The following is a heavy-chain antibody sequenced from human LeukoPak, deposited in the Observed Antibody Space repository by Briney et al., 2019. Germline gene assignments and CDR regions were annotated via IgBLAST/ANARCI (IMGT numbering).Heavy chain of an antibody. CDR2: ISGRGGST. D-gene: IGHD2-21*02. CDR3: AACGGDCYTVDY. V-gene: IGHV3-23*01. Sequence: GGSLRLSCAASGFTFSSYAMSWVRQVPGKGLEWVAGISGRGGSTNYADSVKGRFTISRDNSKNTLYLQMNSQRVEDTAVYYCAACGGDCYTVDYWGQGSLVTVSS. CDR1: GFTFSSYA. J-gene: IGHJ4*02.